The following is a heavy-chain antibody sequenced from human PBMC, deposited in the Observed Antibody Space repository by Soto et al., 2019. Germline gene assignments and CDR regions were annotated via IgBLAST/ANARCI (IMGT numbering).Heavy chain of an antibody. CDR2: ISSSSSYI. D-gene: IGHD2-2*01. J-gene: IGHJ4*02. CDR1: GFTFSSYS. Sequence: EVQLVESGGGLVKPGGSLRLSCAASGFTFSSYSMNWVRQAPGKGLEWVSSISSSSSYIYYADSVKGRFTISRDNAKNSLYLQMNSLRAEDTAAYYCARVVVVPAAGIDYWGQGTLVPVSS. V-gene: IGHV3-21*01. CDR3: ARVVVVPAAGIDY.